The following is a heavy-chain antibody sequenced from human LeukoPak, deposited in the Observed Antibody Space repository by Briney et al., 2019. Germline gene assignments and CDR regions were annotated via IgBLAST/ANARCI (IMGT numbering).Heavy chain of an antibody. CDR2: ISDSGGNT. CDR3: ARGGVGFLLRFLECLLSGVFDI. Sequence: PGGSLRLSCAASGFTFNTYAMSWVRQAPWERLQWVSGISDSGGNTYYADSVKGRFTISRDNSKNTLYLQMNSLRAEDTAVYYCARGGVGFLLRFLECLLSGVFDIWGQGKMVTVSS. V-gene: IGHV3-23*01. J-gene: IGHJ3*02. D-gene: IGHD3-3*01. CDR1: GFTFNTYA.